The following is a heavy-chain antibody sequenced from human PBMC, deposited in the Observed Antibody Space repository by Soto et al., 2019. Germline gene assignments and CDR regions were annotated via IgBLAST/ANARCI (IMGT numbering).Heavy chain of an antibody. CDR3: ARDPSLSGGYYYYGMDV. CDR2: IYYSGST. Sequence: QVQLQESGPGLVKPSETLSLTCTVSGGSVSSGSYYWSWIRQPPGKGLEWIGYIYYSGSTNYNPSRKSRVTISVDTSKNQFSLKLSSVTAADTAVYYCARDPSLSGGYYYYGMDVWGQGTTVTVSS. J-gene: IGHJ6*02. V-gene: IGHV4-61*01. CDR1: GGSVSSGSYY. D-gene: IGHD2-15*01.